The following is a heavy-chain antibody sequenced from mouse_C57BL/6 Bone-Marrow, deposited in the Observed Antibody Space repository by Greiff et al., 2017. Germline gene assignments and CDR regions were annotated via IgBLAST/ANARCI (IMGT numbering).Heavy chain of an antibody. Sequence: VHLVESGGDLVKPGGSLKLSCAASGFTFSSYGMSWVRQTPDKRLEWVATISSGGSYTYYPDSVKGRFTISRDNAKNTLYLQMSSLKSEDTAMYYCARSELDVGFADGGQGTLVTVAA. V-gene: IGHV5-6*01. D-gene: IGHD3-1*01. CDR1: GFTFSSYG. J-gene: IGHJ3*01. CDR2: ISSGGSYT. CDR3: ARSELDVGFAD.